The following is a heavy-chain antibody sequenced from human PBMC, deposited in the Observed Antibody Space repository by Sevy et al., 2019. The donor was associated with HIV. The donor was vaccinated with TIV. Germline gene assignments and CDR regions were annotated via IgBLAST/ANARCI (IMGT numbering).Heavy chain of an antibody. CDR3: ARDPLSGYYDY. CDR2: INAGNGNT. D-gene: IGHD3-22*01. Sequence: ASVKVSCKASGYTFTDYAMHWVRQAPGQRLEWMGWINAGNGNTKYSQKFQGRVSITRDTSASTAYMELSSLISEDTAVYYCARDPLSGYYDYWGQGTLVTVSS. CDR1: GYTFTDYA. V-gene: IGHV1-3*01. J-gene: IGHJ4*02.